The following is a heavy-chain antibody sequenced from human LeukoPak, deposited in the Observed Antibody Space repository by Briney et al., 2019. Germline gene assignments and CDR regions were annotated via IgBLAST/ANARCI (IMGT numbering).Heavy chain of an antibody. V-gene: IGHV3-23*01. J-gene: IGHJ4*02. CDR2: ISDSGGST. CDR1: GITLSNYG. D-gene: IGHD3/OR15-3a*01. Sequence: GGSLRLSCAVSGITLSNYGMSWVRQAPGKGLEWVAGISDSGGSTKYADSVKGRFTISRDNPKNTLFLQMNSLRADDTAVYFCAKRGVVIRVFLVGFHKEAYYFESWGQGALVTLSS. CDR3: AKRGVVIRVFLVGFHKEAYYFES.